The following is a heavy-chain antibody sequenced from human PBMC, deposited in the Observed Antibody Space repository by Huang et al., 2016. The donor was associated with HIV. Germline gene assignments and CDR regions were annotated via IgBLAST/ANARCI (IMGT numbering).Heavy chain of an antibody. V-gene: IGHV3-33*04. CDR2: IRNDGMKK. J-gene: IGHJ4*02. Sequence: VQLIESGGGVVQPGKSLRLSGATSGFILSNYGMHWVRQAPGKGLKLVAFIRNDGMKKNYADSVRVRFTVGRDNANNTLCLQMSSLRVDDTAVYYCARGDYYDSSGYHPGHFDYWGQGILVTVSS. CDR3: ARGDYYDSSGYHPGHFDY. D-gene: IGHD3-22*01. CDR1: GFILSNYG.